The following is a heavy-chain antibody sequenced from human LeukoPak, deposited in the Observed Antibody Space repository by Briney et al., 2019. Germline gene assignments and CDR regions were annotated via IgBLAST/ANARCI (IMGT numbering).Heavy chain of an antibody. D-gene: IGHD3-22*01. V-gene: IGHV1-2*06. CDR1: GYTFTGYY. Sequence: ASVKVSCKASGYTFTGYYINWVRQAPGQGLEWMGRINPNSGGTNYAQKFQGRVTMTRDTSINTAYMELSRLRSDDTAVYYCARDVSYYDSGYYYDYWGQGTLVTVPS. J-gene: IGHJ4*02. CDR2: INPNSGGT. CDR3: ARDVSYYDSGYYYDY.